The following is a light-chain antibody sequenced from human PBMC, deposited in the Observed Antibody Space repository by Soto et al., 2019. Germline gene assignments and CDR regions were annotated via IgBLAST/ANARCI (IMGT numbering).Light chain of an antibody. J-gene: IGKJ2*01. V-gene: IGKV1-5*01. CDR1: QSISNW. CDR2: DAS. CDR3: QQCNSYS. Sequence: DIQMTQSPSTLSASVGDRVTITCRASQSISNWLAWYQQKPRKAPKLLIYDASSLESGVPSRFSGSGSGTEFTLTISSLQPDDFATYYCQQCNSYSFGQGTKLEIK.